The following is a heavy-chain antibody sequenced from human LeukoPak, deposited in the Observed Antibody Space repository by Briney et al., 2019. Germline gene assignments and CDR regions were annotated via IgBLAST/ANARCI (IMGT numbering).Heavy chain of an antibody. Sequence: PRGSLRLSCAASGFTFSSYWMSWVRQAPGQGLEWVANIKQDGSEKYYVDSVKGRVTISRYNSENTLYLQMNSLTGDDTAIYYCGKATGTLGNWGQGTLVTVSS. D-gene: IGHD1-1*01. CDR3: GKATGTLGN. V-gene: IGHV3-7*03. J-gene: IGHJ4*02. CDR1: GFTFSSYW. CDR2: IKQDGSEK.